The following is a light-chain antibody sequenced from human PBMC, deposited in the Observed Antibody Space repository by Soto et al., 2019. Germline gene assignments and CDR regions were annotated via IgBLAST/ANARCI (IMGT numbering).Light chain of an antibody. Sequence: QSVLTQPASVSGSLGQSITISCTGTRRDIGSYNLVSWYQQHPGKVPKVVIYEGNRRPSGISYRFSGSTSGNTASLTISGLQAEDEGDYYCSSFAGSSTVIFGGGTKVTVL. CDR2: EGN. CDR1: RRDIGSYNL. CDR3: SSFAGSSTVI. V-gene: IGLV2-23*01. J-gene: IGLJ2*01.